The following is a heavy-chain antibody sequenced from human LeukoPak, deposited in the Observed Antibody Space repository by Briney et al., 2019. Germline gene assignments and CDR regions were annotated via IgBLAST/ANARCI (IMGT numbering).Heavy chain of an antibody. D-gene: IGHD3-22*01. J-gene: IGHJ4*02. Sequence: GGSLRRSCAVSGFTVSSNYMSWVRQAPGKGLEWVSVIYSGGSTYYGDSVKGRFTISRDNSKNTLYLQMNSLRAEDTAVYYCYSMIVVEIRVINDYWGQGTLVTVSS. CDR3: YSMIVVEIRVINDY. V-gene: IGHV3-66*01. CDR1: GFTVSSNY. CDR2: IYSGGST.